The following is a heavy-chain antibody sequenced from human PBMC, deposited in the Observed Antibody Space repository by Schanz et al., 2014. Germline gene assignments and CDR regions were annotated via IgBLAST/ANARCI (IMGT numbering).Heavy chain of an antibody. D-gene: IGHD1-1*01. V-gene: IGHV3-21*06. CDR1: GFSFDSYN. Sequence: EVQLVESGGGLVKPGGSLRLSCTASGFSFDSYNMNWVRQSPGKGLEWVAFLSFDSRHIYYADSVKGRFTISRDNAKISLNLQMNSLRADDTAVYYCARDGVAATTDFEYWGQGALVTVSS. CDR2: LSFDSRHI. J-gene: IGHJ4*02. CDR3: ARDGVAATTDFEY.